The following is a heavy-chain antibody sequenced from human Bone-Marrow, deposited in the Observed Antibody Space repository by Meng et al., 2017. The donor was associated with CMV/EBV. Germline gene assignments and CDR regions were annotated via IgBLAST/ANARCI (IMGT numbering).Heavy chain of an antibody. D-gene: IGHD1-26*01. CDR2: ISGSGAAT. J-gene: IGHJ5*02. Sequence: ASGFAFSTYAMAWVSQAPGKGLECVSGISGSGAATYYADSVRGRFTISRDNFKNTLHLQMHSLRAEDTAVYYCANYGSGSYPGWFDPWGQGTLVTVSS. CDR3: ANYGSGSYPGWFDP. V-gene: IGHV3-23*01. CDR1: GFAFSTYA.